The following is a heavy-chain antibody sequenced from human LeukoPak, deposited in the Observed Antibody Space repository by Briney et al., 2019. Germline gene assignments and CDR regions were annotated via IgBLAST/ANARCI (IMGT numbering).Heavy chain of an antibody. V-gene: IGHV4-34*01. D-gene: IGHD3-9*01. CDR3: ARHLTITDAFDI. CDR2: INHSGST. J-gene: IGHJ3*02. CDR1: GGSLSGYY. Sequence: SETLSLTCAVYGGSLSGYYWSWIRQPPGKGLEWIGEINHSGSTNYNPSLKSRVTISVDTSKNQFSLKLSSVTAADTAVYYCARHLTITDAFDIWGQGTMVTVSS.